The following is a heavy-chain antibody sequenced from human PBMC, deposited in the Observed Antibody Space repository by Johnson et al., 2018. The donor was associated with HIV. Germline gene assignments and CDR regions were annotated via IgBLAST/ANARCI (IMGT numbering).Heavy chain of an antibody. Sequence: MQLVESGGGFIQPGGSLRLSCAASGFTVSSNYMSWVRQAPGQGLEWVAVIYSGGSTYYADSVKGRFAISRDNSKNTLYLQMNSLRAEETAVDYCARDNGDTIFGVVIREGAFDIWGQGTMVTVSS. CDR1: GFTVSSNY. J-gene: IGHJ3*02. D-gene: IGHD3-3*01. CDR2: IYSGGST. V-gene: IGHV3-53*01. CDR3: ARDNGDTIFGVVIREGAFDI.